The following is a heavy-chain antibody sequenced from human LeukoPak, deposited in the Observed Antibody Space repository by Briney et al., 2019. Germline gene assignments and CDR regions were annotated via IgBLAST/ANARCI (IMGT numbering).Heavy chain of an antibody. D-gene: IGHD3-10*01. CDR3: ARDRGIRGIFDY. J-gene: IGHJ4*02. CDR2: INHSGST. Sequence: SETLSLTCAVYGGSFSGYYWSWIRQPPGKGLEWIGEINHSGSTNYNPSLKSRATISVDTSKNQFSLKLSSVTAADTAVYYCARDRGIRGIFDYWGQGILVTVSS. V-gene: IGHV4-34*01. CDR1: GGSFSGYY.